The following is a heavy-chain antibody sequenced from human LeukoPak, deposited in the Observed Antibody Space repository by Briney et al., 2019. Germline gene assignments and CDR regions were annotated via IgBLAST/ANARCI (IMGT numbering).Heavy chain of an antibody. Sequence: PGGSLRLSCAASGFTFSSYAMSWVRQAPGKGLEWVSAISGSGGSTYYADSVKGRFTISRDNSENTLYLQMNSLRAEDTAVYYCALTRDIVVVPAAITYYGMDVWGQGTTVTVSS. CDR1: GFTFSSYA. V-gene: IGHV3-23*01. CDR2: ISGSGGST. D-gene: IGHD2-2*01. J-gene: IGHJ6*02. CDR3: ALTRDIVVVPAAITYYGMDV.